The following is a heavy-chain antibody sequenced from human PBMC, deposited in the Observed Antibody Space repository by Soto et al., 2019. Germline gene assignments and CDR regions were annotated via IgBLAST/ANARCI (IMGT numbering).Heavy chain of an antibody. J-gene: IGHJ4*02. CDR3: ERAGQWLFGQYYFDY. D-gene: IGHD6-19*01. CDR1: SGTVSVKSHY. Sequence: SETLSLTCAVSSGTVSVKSHYWAWIRQPPGKGLEWIGAIDDSGRTYYSESLESRATISVDTAGNQFSLKVRSVTAADSAVYYCERAGQWLFGQYYFDYWGQGTLVTVSS. CDR2: IDDSGRT. V-gene: IGHV4-39*01.